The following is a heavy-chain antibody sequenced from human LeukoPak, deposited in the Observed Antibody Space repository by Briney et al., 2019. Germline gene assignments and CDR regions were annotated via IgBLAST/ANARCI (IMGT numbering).Heavy chain of an antibody. D-gene: IGHD3-22*01. Sequence: GGSLRLSCAVSGITLSNYGMSWVRQAPGKGLEWVAVISDSGGGTKYADSVKGRFTISRDNPKNTLYLQMNSLRAEDTAVYFCAKRGVVIRVILVGFHKEAYYFVSWGQGALVTVSS. CDR3: AKRGVVIRVILVGFHKEAYYFVS. CDR2: ISDSGGGT. J-gene: IGHJ4*02. CDR1: GITLSNYG. V-gene: IGHV3-23*01.